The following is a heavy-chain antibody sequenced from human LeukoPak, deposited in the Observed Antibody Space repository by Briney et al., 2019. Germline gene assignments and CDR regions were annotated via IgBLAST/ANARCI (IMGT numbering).Heavy chain of an antibody. CDR1: GFTFSSYG. CDR3: AKSGSTSSPNDAFDI. J-gene: IGHJ3*02. Sequence: GGSLRLSCAASGFTFSSYGMHWVRQAPGKGLEWVAVISYDGSNKYYADSVKGRFTISRDNSKNTLYLQMNSLRAEDTAVYYCAKSGSTSSPNDAFDIWGQGTMVTVSS. CDR2: ISYDGSNK. V-gene: IGHV3-30*18. D-gene: IGHD2-2*01.